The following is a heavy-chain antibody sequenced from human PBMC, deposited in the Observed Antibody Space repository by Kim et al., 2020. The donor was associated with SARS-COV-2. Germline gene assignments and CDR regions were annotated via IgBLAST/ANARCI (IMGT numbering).Heavy chain of an antibody. CDR1: GGSISSSNW. J-gene: IGHJ6*02. D-gene: IGHD3-10*01. V-gene: IGHV4-4*02. Sequence: SETLSLTCDVSGGSISSSNWWSWVRPPPGKGLGWIWEIYHSGSTNYNPSLESRVTISVDKSKNQFSLKLTSVTAADTALYYCTRATGTLVRGIYFYGLDVWGQGTTVTVSS. CDR3: TRATGTLVRGIYFYGLDV. CDR2: IYHSGST.